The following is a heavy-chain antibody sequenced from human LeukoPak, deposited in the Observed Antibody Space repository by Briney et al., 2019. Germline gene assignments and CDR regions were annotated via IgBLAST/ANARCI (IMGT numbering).Heavy chain of an antibody. CDR1: GVYFSGES. CDR3: GRGLRWQDY. V-gene: IGHV3-7*05. CDR2: IRKDGSDK. Sequence: GGSLRLSCFTSGVYFSGESMSWVRQAPGRGLECVANIRKDGSDKNYVASVRGRSTISRDNAKNSLYLQMNSLRTDDTAVYYCGRGLRWQDYWGRGTVVTVSS. J-gene: IGHJ4*02. D-gene: IGHD4-23*01.